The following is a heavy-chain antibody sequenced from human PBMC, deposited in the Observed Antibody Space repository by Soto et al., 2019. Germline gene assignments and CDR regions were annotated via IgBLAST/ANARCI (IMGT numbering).Heavy chain of an antibody. CDR1: GGSISSSNW. CDR2: IYHSGST. J-gene: IGHJ6*02. V-gene: IGHV4-4*02. CDR3: ARGGGEYYDFWSGYYNILGYYYGMDV. Sequence: SETLSLTCAVSGGSISSSNWWSWVRQPPGKGLEWIGEIYHSGSTNYNPSLKSRVTISVDKSKNQFSLKLSSVTAADTAVYYCARGGGEYYDFWSGYYNILGYYYGMDVWGQGXTVTVYS. D-gene: IGHD3-3*01.